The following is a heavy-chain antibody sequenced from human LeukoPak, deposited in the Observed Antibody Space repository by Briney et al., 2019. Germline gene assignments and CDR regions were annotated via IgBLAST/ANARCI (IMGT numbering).Heavy chain of an antibody. CDR3: AKDGLPFTMIVVAIPSAFDY. CDR2: ISYDGSNK. CDR1: GFTFSSYG. D-gene: IGHD3-22*01. Sequence: EPGGSLRLSCAASGFTFSSYGMHWVRQAPGKGLEWGAVISYDGSNKYYADSVKGRFTISRDNSKNTLYLQMNSLRAEDTAVYYCAKDGLPFTMIVVAIPSAFDYWGQGTLVTVSS. J-gene: IGHJ4*02. V-gene: IGHV3-30*18.